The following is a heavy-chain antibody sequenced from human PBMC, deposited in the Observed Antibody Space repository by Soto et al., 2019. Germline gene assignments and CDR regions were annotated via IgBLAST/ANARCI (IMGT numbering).Heavy chain of an antibody. D-gene: IGHD3-10*01. CDR1: GFTFSTYG. V-gene: IGHV3-23*01. Sequence: EVQLLESGGGLVQPGGSLRLSCVASGFTFSTYGMSWVRQGPGKGLDWVSSISGSGVNTYYAESVKGRFTISRDNSKNTLYLQMNSLRSEDAAEYYCEEQRDNFGSDYWGQGTLVTVSS. CDR2: ISGSGVNT. J-gene: IGHJ4*02. CDR3: EEQRDNFGSDY.